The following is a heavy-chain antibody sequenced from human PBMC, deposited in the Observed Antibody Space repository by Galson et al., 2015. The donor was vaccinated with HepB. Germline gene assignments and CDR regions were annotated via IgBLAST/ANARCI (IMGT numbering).Heavy chain of an antibody. CDR2: ISYDGSNT. V-gene: IGHV3-30*18. J-gene: IGHJ6*02. CDR1: GFTFSSHG. D-gene: IGHD5-24*01. Sequence: SLRLSCAASGFTFSSHGMHWVRQAPGKGLEWVAVISYDGSNTYYADSVKGRFTISRDNSKNTLSLQMNSLRTEDTALYYCAKDLARVDVYSPGPYYYYGMDVWGQGTTVTVSS. CDR3: AKDLARVDVYSPGPYYYYGMDV.